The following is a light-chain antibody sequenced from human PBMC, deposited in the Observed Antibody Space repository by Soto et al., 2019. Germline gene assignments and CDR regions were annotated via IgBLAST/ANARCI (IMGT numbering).Light chain of an antibody. CDR1: SGDVGSYNL. J-gene: IGLJ1*01. CDR3: CSYASSSTYV. CDR2: EGS. V-gene: IGLV2-23*01. Sequence: QSALTQPASVSGSPGQSITISCTGTSGDVGSYNLVSWYQHHPGKAPKLMIYEGSKRPSGVSNRFSGSKSGSTASLTISGLQAEDEADYYCCSYASSSTYVFGTGTKLTVL.